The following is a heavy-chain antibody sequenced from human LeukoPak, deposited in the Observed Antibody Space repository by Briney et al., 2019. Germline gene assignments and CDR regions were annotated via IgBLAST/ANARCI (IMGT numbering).Heavy chain of an antibody. D-gene: IGHD3-9*01. CDR2: ISGSGVST. J-gene: IGHJ5*02. CDR3: AKGDILTGYDQNWFDP. CDR1: GFTFSSYA. V-gene: IGHV3-23*01. Sequence: GGSLRLSCAASGFTFSSYAMSWVRQAPGKGLEWVSAISGSGVSTYYADSAKGRFTISRDNSKNTLYLRRNSLRAEDTAVYYCAKGDILTGYDQNWFDPWGQGTLVTVSS.